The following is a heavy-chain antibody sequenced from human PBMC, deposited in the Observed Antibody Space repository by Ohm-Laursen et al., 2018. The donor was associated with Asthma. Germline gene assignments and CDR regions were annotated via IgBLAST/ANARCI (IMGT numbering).Heavy chain of an antibody. CDR3: ARDNIVVVPAATPTDYYYGMDV. CDR2: ISYDGSNK. Sequence: SLRLSCTASGFTFSSYGMHWVRQAPGKGLEWVAVISYDGSNKYYADYVKGRFTISRDNSKNTLYLQMNSLRAEDTAVYYCARDNIVVVPAATPTDYYYGMDVWGQGTTVTVSS. J-gene: IGHJ6*02. D-gene: IGHD2-2*01. V-gene: IGHV3-30*03. CDR1: GFTFSSYG.